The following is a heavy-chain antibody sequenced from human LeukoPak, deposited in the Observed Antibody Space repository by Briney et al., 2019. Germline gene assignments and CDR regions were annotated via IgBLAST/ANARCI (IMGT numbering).Heavy chain of an antibody. CDR2: IWYDGSNM. V-gene: IGHV3-33*01. CDR1: GFTFSSYG. Sequence: PGWSLRLSCPASGFTFSSYGMHWVRQAPGKGLEWVAMIWYDGSNMYYADSVKGRFTISRDNSKNTVFLQMNSLRAEDTGVYYCARGGCAGSSCYDNWGQGTLVTVSS. D-gene: IGHD2-2*01. CDR3: ARGGCAGSSCYDN. J-gene: IGHJ4*02.